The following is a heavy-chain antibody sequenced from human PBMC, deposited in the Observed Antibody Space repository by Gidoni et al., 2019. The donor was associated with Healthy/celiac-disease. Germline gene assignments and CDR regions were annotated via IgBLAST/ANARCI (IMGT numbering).Heavy chain of an antibody. J-gene: IGHJ6*02. CDR1: GFTFSIYA. CDR3: ALKGVRSADV. CDR2: ISGSGGST. D-gene: IGHD3-16*01. V-gene: IGHV3-23*01. Sequence: EVQLLVSGGGLVQPGGSLRLSCQASGFTFSIYAMSWVRQAPGKGLGWVAAISGSGGSTYYADSVKGRFTISRDNSKNTLYLQMNSLRAEDTAVYYCALKGVRSADVWGQGTTVTVSS.